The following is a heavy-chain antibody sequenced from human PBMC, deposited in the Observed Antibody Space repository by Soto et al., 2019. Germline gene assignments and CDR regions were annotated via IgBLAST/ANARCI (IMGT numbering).Heavy chain of an antibody. D-gene: IGHD3-3*01. CDR2: FRIKAYGGPP. Sequence: QRISCTASQFTFVADAISWVRQVSGKGLVWGGFFRIKAYGGPPDYAAPLKGRFTISRDDFKSFVYLQMNSRKPEVTSVYYCISTITISREDDCGQETTVTASS. J-gene: IGHJ6*02. CDR3: ISTITISREDD. V-gene: IGHV3-49*04. CDR1: QFTFVADA.